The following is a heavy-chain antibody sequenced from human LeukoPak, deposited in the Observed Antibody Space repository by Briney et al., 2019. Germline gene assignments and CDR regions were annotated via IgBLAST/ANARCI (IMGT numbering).Heavy chain of an antibody. CDR3: ARASAYSSSSLDPAEYFQH. CDR2: IKQDGSEK. V-gene: IGHV3-7*01. Sequence: GGSLRLSCAASGFTFSSYWMSWVRQAPGKGLEWVANIKQDGSEKYYVDSVKGRFTISRDNAKNSLYLQMNSLRAEDTAVYYCARASAYSSSSLDPAEYFQHWGQGTLVTVSS. CDR1: GFTFSSYW. D-gene: IGHD6-6*01. J-gene: IGHJ1*01.